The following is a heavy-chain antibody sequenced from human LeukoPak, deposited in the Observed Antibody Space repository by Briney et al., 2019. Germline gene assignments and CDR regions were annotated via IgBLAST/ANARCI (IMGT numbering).Heavy chain of an antibody. CDR1: GYTFTSYG. V-gene: IGHV1-18*01. CDR3: ARDLTVLIYYYYGMDV. CDR2: ISAYNGNT. D-gene: IGHD3-16*01. J-gene: IGHJ6*02. Sequence: ASVKVSCKASGYTFTSYGISWVRQAPGQGLEWMGWISAYNGNTNYAQKLQGRVTMTTDTSTSTAYMELRSLRSDDTAVYYCARDLTVLIYYYYGMDVWGQGTTVTVSS.